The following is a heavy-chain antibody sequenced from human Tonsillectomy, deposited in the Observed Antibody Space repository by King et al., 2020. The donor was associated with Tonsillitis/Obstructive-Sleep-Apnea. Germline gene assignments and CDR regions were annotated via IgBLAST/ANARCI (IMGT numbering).Heavy chain of an antibody. CDR3: AGGGMVITTFDAFDI. J-gene: IGHJ3*02. Sequence: VQLVESGGGLVKPGGSLRLSCAASGFTFSDYYMSWIRQAPGKGLEWVSYISSSSSYTNYADSVKGRFTISRDNAKNSPYLQMNSLRAEDTAVYYCAGGGMVITTFDAFDIWGQGTMVTVSS. V-gene: IGHV3-11*05. D-gene: IGHD3-9*01. CDR2: ISSSSSYT. CDR1: GFTFSDYY.